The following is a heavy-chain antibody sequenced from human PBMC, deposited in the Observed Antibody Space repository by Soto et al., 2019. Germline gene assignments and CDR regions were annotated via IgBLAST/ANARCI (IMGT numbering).Heavy chain of an antibody. D-gene: IGHD6-13*01. Sequence: GGSLRLSVEASGFSFSDDWRHWVRRAPGKGLGGVSSVSSVGGATDYADSVKGGFTISKDNAKNKLYLNMNRLGAEATDVYYCVRGEYSGSYFFDYWGQGTPVTVSS. CDR3: VRGEYSGSYFFDY. V-gene: IGHV3-74*01. CDR1: GFSFSDDW. J-gene: IGHJ4*02. CDR2: VSSVGGAT.